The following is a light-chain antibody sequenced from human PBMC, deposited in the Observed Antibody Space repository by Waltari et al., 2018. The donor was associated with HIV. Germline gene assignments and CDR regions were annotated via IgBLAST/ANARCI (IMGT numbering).Light chain of an antibody. CDR1: SFNIGRTF. CDR2: RDN. Sequence: QSVLTQPPSAFGTPGQRVTISCSGSSFNIGRTFVSWYQQVPGTAAKLLIFRDNQRPSGVPDRFSGSKSGASASLAISGLRSEDEADYYCAAWDDSLRGSYVFGPGTKVTVL. CDR3: AAWDDSLRGSYV. J-gene: IGLJ1*01. V-gene: IGLV1-47*01.